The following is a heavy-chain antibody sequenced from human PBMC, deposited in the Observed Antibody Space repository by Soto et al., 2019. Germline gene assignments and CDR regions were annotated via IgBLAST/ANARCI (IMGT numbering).Heavy chain of an antibody. V-gene: IGHV1-3*01. CDR3: ARGAIMYYFDY. Sequence: ASVKVSCKASGYTFTNYAMHWARLAPGQRLEWMGWINAGTGNTKYSQNFQGRVTITRDTSASTAYMELSSLKSEDTAMYYCARGAIMYYFDYWGQGTLVTVSS. CDR1: GYTFTNYA. CDR2: INAGTGNT. D-gene: IGHD3-16*01. J-gene: IGHJ4*02.